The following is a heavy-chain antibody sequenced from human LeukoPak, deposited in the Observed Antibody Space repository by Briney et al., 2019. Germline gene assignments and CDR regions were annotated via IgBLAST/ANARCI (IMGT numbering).Heavy chain of an antibody. CDR3: VRRQWELQYFDL. CDR2: IYCSRTT. V-gene: IGHV4-61*01. J-gene: IGHJ2*01. CDR1: GGSTTSSSYY. Sequence: SETLSLTCTVSGGSTTSSSYYWSWIRQPPGKGLEWIGYIYCSRTTEYNPSLKSRVTISADTSKNQFSLKLNSVTAADTAVYYCVRRQWELQYFDLWGRGTLVAVSS. D-gene: IGHD1-26*01.